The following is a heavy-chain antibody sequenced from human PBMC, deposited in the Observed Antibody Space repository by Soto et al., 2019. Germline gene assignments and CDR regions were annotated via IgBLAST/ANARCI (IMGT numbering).Heavy chain of an antibody. D-gene: IGHD3-16*02. V-gene: IGHV4-34*01. CDR2: ISHMGVP. CDR3: ANLRLLESFQFPMDV. CDR1: GQAYGPYF. Sequence: PSETLSLTCDVSGQAYGPYFWSWIRQSPGKGLEWIGEISHMGVPNYNPALNNRVTISGVSSKKHFSLSLTSVTAADTAVYYCANLRLLESFQFPMDVWGQGTTVTVSS. J-gene: IGHJ6*02.